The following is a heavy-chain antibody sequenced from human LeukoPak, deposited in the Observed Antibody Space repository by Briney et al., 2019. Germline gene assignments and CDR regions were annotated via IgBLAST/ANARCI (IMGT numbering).Heavy chain of an antibody. CDR2: ISYDGSNK. CDR1: EFTLSSYA. CDR3: ARGNWFDP. V-gene: IGHV3-30-3*01. J-gene: IGHJ5*02. Sequence: GRFLRLSCAASEFTLSSYAMHWVSQAPGKGLEWVAVISYDGSNKNYADSVKGRFTISRDNSKNTLYVQMNSLRAEDTAVYYCARGNWFDPWGQGTLVTVSS.